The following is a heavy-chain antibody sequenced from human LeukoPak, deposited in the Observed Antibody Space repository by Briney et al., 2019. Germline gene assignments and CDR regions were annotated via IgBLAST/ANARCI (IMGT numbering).Heavy chain of an antibody. Sequence: GGSLRLSCAASGFTFSNYPMHWVRQAPGKGLEWAAVISSDGNEKHYADPVKGRFTISRDNSKNTLYLQLNSLRAEDTAVYYCAREGSSGYYPYWGQGILVTVSS. V-gene: IGHV3-30*04. J-gene: IGHJ4*02. CDR1: GFTFSNYP. D-gene: IGHD3-22*01. CDR3: AREGSSGYYPY. CDR2: ISSDGNEK.